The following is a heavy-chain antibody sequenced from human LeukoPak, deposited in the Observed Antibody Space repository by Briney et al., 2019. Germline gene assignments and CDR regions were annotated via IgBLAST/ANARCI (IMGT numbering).Heavy chain of an antibody. J-gene: IGHJ3*02. V-gene: IGHV1-2*02. CDR1: GYTFTSYY. Sequence: ASVKVSCKASGYTFTSYYMHWVRQAPGQGLEWMGWINPNSGGTNYAQKFQGRVTMTRDTSISTAYMELSRLRSDDTAVYYCARETPRWDYDFWSGYPRSGAFDIWGQGTMVTVSS. D-gene: IGHD3-3*01. CDR2: INPNSGGT. CDR3: ARETPRWDYDFWSGYPRSGAFDI.